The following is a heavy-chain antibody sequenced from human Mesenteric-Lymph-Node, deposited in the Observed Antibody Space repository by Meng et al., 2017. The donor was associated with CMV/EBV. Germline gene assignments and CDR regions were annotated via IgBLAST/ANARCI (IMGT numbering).Heavy chain of an antibody. J-gene: IGHJ3*02. CDR2: IYSGGST. CDR1: GFTVSSNY. CDR3: ARDHRYCSSTSCHDAFDI. Sequence: LRLSCAASGFTVSSNYMSWVRQAPGKGLEWVSVIYSGGSTYYADSVKGRFTISRDNSKNTLYLQMNSLRAEDTAVYYCARDHRYCSSTSCHDAFDIWGQGTMVTVSS. D-gene: IGHD2-2*01. V-gene: IGHV3-66*02.